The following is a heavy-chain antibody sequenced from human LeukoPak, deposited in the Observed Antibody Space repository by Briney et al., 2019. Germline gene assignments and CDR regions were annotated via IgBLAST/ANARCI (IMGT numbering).Heavy chain of an antibody. V-gene: IGHV3-7*01. CDR2: IKQDGSEK. CDR3: ARGRGLDG. Sequence: GGSLRLSCAASGFTFSSYWMSWVRQAPGKGLEWVANIKQDGSEKFYVDSVKGRFTISRDNAKNSLCVQVNSPRVEDTAVYYCARGRGLDGWGQGTTVTVSS. CDR1: GFTFSSYW. J-gene: IGHJ6*02.